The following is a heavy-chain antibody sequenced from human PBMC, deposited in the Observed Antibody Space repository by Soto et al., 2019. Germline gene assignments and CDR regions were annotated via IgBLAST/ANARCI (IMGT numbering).Heavy chain of an antibody. D-gene: IGHD6-19*01. CDR2: IWYDGSNK. CDR3: ARDGSSGWYDYYYYGMDV. CDR1: GVTFSSYG. V-gene: IGHV3-33*01. J-gene: IGHJ6*02. Sequence: GGSRRLSCGASGVTFSSYGMHRVRQAQGKGLDCVPVIWYDGSNKYYADSVKGRFTISRDNSKNTLYLQMNSLRAEDTAVYYCARDGSSGWYDYYYYGMDVWGQGTTVTVSS.